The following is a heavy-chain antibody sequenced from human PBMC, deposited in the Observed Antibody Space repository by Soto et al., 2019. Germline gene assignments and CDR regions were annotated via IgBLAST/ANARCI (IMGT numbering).Heavy chain of an antibody. CDR1: GVTFSSHA. Sequence: GASVKVSCKASGVTFSSHAISWVRQAPGQGLEWMGGIIPIFGTANYAQKFQGRVTITADESTSTAYMELSSLRSEDTAVYYCARDSGSSSWYEGNWFDPWGQGTLVTVSS. CDR2: IIPIFGTA. D-gene: IGHD6-13*01. V-gene: IGHV1-69*13. CDR3: ARDSGSSSWYEGNWFDP. J-gene: IGHJ5*02.